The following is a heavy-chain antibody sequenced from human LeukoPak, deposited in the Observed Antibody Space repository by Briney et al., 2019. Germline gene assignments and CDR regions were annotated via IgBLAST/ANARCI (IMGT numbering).Heavy chain of an antibody. CDR2: INSDGSST. CDR1: GFTFSSSW. D-gene: IGHD6-6*01. CDR3: ARALGSVANS. Sequence: GGSLRLSCAASGFTFSSSWMHWVRQPPGKGLVWVSRINSDGSSTTYADSVKGRFTISRDNAKNTLYLHMNSLRAEDTAIYYCARALGSVANSWGQGTMDPVSS. J-gene: IGHJ4*02. V-gene: IGHV3-74*03.